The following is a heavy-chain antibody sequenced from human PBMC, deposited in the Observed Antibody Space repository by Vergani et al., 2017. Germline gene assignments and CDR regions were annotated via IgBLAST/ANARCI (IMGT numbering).Heavy chain of an antibody. CDR3: AQQREFSSGWELDY. CDR1: GFTFFSYG. D-gene: IGHD6-19*01. J-gene: IGHJ4*02. V-gene: IGHV3-30*02. CDR2: IQYSGNRQ. Sequence: QVQLLESGGGVVRPGGSLRLSCAASGFTFFSYGMHWVRQTPGRGLEGVAFIQYSGNRQGYADSVKGRFTISRDNPNNTLSLHLSSLRTEDTAMYYCAQQREFSSGWELDYWGQGTLVSVSS.